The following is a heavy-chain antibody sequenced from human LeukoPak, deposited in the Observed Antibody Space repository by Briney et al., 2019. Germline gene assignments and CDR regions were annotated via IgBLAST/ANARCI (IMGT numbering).Heavy chain of an antibody. CDR1: GYTFTGYY. V-gene: IGHV1-2*02. J-gene: IGHJ4*02. Sequence: GASVKVSCKASGYTFTGYYMHWVRQAPGQGLEWMGWINPNSGGTNYAQKFHGRVTMTRDTSISTAYMELSRLRSDDTAVYYCASARSEWELPSLDYWGQGTLVTVSS. CDR3: ASARSEWELPSLDY. CDR2: INPNSGGT. D-gene: IGHD1-26*01.